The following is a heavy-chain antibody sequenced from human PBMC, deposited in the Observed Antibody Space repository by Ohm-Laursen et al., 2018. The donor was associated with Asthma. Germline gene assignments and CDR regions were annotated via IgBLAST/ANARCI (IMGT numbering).Heavy chain of an antibody. J-gene: IGHJ5*02. CDR3: ARGKQEDRYCSSTSCLYNWFDP. CDR1: GGTFSSYA. V-gene: IGHV1-69*01. CDR2: IIPIFGTA. D-gene: IGHD2-2*01. Sequence: GSSVKVSCKASGGTFSSYAISWVRQAPGQGLEWMGGIIPIFGTANYAQKFQGRVTITADESTSTAYMELSSLRSEDTAVYYCARGKQEDRYCSSTSCLYNWFDPWGQGTLVTVSS.